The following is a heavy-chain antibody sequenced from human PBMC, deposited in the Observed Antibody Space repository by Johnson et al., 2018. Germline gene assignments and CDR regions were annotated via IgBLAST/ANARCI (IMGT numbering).Heavy chain of an antibody. J-gene: IGHJ6*02. CDR3: ARDLFIVWERYAMDV. V-gene: IGHV3-30-3*01. Sequence: QVQLVQSGGGVVQPGRSLRLSCAASGFTFSRYAMHWVRQAPGKGLEWAATITDDGSNTYYADPVKGRFTISRDNAKNSLFLQMNNLRDEDTAVYYCARDLFIVWERYAMDVWGQGTTVTVSS. D-gene: IGHD3-16*01. CDR1: GFTFSRYA. CDR2: ITDDGSNT.